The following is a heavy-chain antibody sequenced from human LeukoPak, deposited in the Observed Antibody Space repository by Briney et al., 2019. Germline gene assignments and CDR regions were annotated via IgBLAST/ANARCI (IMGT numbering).Heavy chain of an antibody. CDR2: INHSGST. CDR3: ARGSRVTIFGVVIRGPFDY. CDR1: GGSFSGYY. Sequence: PSETLPLTCAVYGGSFSGYYWSWIRQPPGKGLEWIGEINHSGSTNYNPSLKSRVTISVDTSKNQFSLKLSSVTAADTAVYYCARGSRVTIFGVVIRGPFDYWGQGTLVTVSS. D-gene: IGHD3-3*01. V-gene: IGHV4-34*01. J-gene: IGHJ4*02.